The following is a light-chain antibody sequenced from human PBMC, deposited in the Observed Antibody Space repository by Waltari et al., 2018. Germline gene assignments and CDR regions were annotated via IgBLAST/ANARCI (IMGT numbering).Light chain of an antibody. CDR2: DAY. CDR1: QSVSRY. CDR3: QQRSGWPYT. J-gene: IGKJ2*01. V-gene: IGKV3-11*01. Sequence: EIVLTQSPATLSLSPGEGATLSCRASQSVSRYLAWYQQKPGQAPRLLIYDAYNRATGIPARFSASGSGTDFTLTLSSLEPEDFAVYYCQQRSGWPYTFGQGIKLEIK.